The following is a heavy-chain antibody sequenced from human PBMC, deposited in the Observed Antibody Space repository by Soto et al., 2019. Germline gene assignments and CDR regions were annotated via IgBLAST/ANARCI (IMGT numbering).Heavy chain of an antibody. CDR1: GYTFTYRYT. J-gene: IGHJ6*03. CDR3: ASGSGPPRKSYYYYMDV. CDR2: IIPILGIA. D-gene: IGHD3-3*01. V-gene: IGHV1-69*02. Sequence: GASVKVSCKASGYTFTYRYTISWVRQAPGQGLEWMGRIIPILGIANYAQKFQGRVTITADKSTSTAYMELSSLRSEDTAVYYCASGSGPPRKSYYYYMDVWGKGTTVTVSS.